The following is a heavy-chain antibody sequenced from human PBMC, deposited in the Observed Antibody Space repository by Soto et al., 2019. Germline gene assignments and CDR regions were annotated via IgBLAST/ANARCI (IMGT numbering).Heavy chain of an antibody. CDR2: IYSGGGT. Sequence: EVQLLESGGGLVQPGGSLRLSCAASGFTFSSYAMSWVRQAPGKGLEWVSSIYSGGGTHYADSVRGRFTIGRDNTENTLYLQMNGLRAGDTAVYYCAKSKYGNSRDPFGCRGQGSLVTVCS. CDR3: AKSKYGNSRDPFGC. J-gene: IGHJ4*02. D-gene: IGHD1-7*01. CDR1: GFTFSSYA. V-gene: IGHV3-23*01.